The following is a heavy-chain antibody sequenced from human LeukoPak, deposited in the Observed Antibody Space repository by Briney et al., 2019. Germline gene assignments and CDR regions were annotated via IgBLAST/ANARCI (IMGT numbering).Heavy chain of an antibody. CDR1: GFTFINAW. V-gene: IGHV3-15*01. D-gene: IGHD3-10*01. CDR2: IKSKTDGGTT. CDR3: TKDFGYFDY. Sequence: GGSLRLSCAASGFTFINAWMSWVRQAPGKGLEWVDRIKSKTDGGTTDYAAPVKGRFIISRDDSKNMLYLQMNSLKTEDTAVYYCTKDFGYFDYWGQGTLVTVPS. J-gene: IGHJ4*02.